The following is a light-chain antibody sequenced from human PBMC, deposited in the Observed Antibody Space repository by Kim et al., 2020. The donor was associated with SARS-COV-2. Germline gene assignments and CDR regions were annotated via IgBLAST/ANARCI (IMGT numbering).Light chain of an antibody. CDR3: QRYDSSVT. CDR1: QSVRSNY. J-gene: IGKJ2*01. V-gene: IGKV3-20*01. Sequence: VSPGERVTLSCRASQSVRSNYLAWYQQTPGQAPRLLSFHVSIRAPGIPDRFSGSGSGTDFTLTISRLEPEDFAVYYCQRYDSSVTFGQGTRLEI. CDR2: HVS.